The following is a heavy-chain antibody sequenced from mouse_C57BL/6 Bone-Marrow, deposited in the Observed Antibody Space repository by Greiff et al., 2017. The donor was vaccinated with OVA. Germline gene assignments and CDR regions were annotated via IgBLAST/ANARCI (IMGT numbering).Heavy chain of an antibody. V-gene: IGHV6-6*01. CDR1: GFTFSDAW. CDR2: ISNKANNHAT. D-gene: IGHD2-4*01. Sequence: EVQRVESGGGLVQPGGSMKLSCAASGFTFSDAWMDWVRQSPEKGLEWVAEISNKANNHATYYAVSVKGRFTISRDDSKRSVYLQMNSVRAEDTGIYSCTRGGLRAYWGQGTTLTVSS. J-gene: IGHJ2*01. CDR3: TRGGLRAY.